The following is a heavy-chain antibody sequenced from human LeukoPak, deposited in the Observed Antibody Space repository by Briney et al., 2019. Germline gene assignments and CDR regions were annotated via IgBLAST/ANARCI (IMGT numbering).Heavy chain of an antibody. Sequence: GGSLRLSCEASGFTFSSYSMNWVRQVPGKGLEWISYIGVSTGKIFYAESVRGRFSISTDNAKNSLILQMNSLRAEDTAVFYCARELKTYGDYHFDYWGQGTLVTVSS. CDR3: ARELKTYGDYHFDY. CDR2: IGVSTGKI. D-gene: IGHD4-17*01. J-gene: IGHJ4*02. V-gene: IGHV3-48*04. CDR1: GFTFSSYS.